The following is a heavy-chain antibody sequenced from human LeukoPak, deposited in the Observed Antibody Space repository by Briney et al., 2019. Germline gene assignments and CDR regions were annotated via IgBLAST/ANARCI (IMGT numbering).Heavy chain of an antibody. Sequence: SETLSLTCTVSGGSISSYYWSWIRQPPGKGLEWIGYIYYSGSTNYNPSLKSRVTISVDTSKNQFSLKLSSVTAADTAVYYCARGDGSWHWYFDLWGRGTLVTVSS. J-gene: IGHJ2*01. D-gene: IGHD6-13*01. CDR2: IYYSGST. V-gene: IGHV4-59*01. CDR3: ARGDGSWHWYFDL. CDR1: GGSISSYY.